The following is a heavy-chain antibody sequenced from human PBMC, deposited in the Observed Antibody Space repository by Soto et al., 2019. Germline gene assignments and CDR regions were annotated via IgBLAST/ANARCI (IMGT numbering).Heavy chain of an antibody. CDR1: GFTFTSSA. J-gene: IGHJ3*02. CDR3: AVHKRLVQPPGAFDI. V-gene: IGHV1-58*01. CDR2: IVVGSGNT. Sequence: ASVKVSCKASGFTFTSSAVQWVRQARGQRLDCIGWIVVGSGNTNYAQKFQERATITRDMSTSTAYMELSSLRSEDTAVYDCAVHKRLVQPPGAFDIWGQGTMVTVSS. D-gene: IGHD2-8*01.